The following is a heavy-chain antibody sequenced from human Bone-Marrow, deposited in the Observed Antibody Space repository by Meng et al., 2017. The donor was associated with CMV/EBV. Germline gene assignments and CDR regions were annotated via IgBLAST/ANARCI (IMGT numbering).Heavy chain of an antibody. CDR2: THTSGNT. CDR1: GGSISSGSYY. D-gene: IGHD1-1*01. CDR3: ARGDGVELEPFDY. J-gene: IGHJ4*02. V-gene: IGHV4-61*02. Sequence: QVQLQESAPGLVKPSQILSLTCTVSGGSISSGSYYWNWIRQPAGKGLEWIGRTHTSGNTNYNPSLKSRVTISVDTSKNQLSLKVTSVTAADTAVYYCARGDGVELEPFDYWGRGILVTVSS.